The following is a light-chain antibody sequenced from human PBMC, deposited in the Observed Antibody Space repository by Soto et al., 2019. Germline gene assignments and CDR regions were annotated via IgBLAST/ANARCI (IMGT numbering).Light chain of an antibody. CDR3: QHYGRSAYT. Sequence: ESVLTQSPGTLSLSPGERATLSCKASQSVSSNYLAWYQQKPGQAPRLLIYGASSRATGIPDRFSGSGSGTDFTLTISRLEPEDFAVYYCQHYGRSAYTFGQGTTLEIK. CDR2: GAS. CDR1: QSVSSNY. J-gene: IGKJ2*01. V-gene: IGKV3-20*01.